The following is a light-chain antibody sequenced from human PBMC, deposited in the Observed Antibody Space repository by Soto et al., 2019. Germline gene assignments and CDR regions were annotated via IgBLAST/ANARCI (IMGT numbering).Light chain of an antibody. Sequence: EIVMTQSPATLSVSPGERATLSCRASQSVSSNLAWYQQKPGQAPRLLIYGASTRATGIPDRSIGSGSGTEFTLTISSLQSEDCAVYYCQQYNNWPPFTFGPGTKVDIK. J-gene: IGKJ3*01. CDR1: QSVSSN. CDR2: GAS. V-gene: IGKV3-15*01. CDR3: QQYNNWPPFT.